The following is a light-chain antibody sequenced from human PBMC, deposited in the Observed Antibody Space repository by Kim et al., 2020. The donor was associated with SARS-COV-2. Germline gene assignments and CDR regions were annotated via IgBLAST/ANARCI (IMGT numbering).Light chain of an antibody. CDR1: RSDICGYDL. CDR3: SSYAGNYIRV. J-gene: IGLJ3*02. V-gene: IGLV2-11*03. Sequence: GQSGTHPRTGRRSDICGYDLVSWYPQYPSQAPKLLISDVTERPSGVPDRFSASKSGNTASLTISGLQAEDEADYYCSSYAGNYIRVFGGGTQLTVL. CDR2: DVT.